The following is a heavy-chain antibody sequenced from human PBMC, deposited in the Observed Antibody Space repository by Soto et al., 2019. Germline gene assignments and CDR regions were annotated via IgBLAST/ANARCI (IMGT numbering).Heavy chain of an antibody. CDR3: ARALGYYDFWSGYYPYYYGMDV. Sequence: PSETLSLTCTVSGGSISSYYGSWIRQPAGKGLEWIGRIYTSGSTNYNPSLKSRVTMSVDTSKNQFSLKLSSVTAADTAVYYCARALGYYDFWSGYYPYYYGMDVWGQGTTVTVSS. V-gene: IGHV4-4*07. D-gene: IGHD3-3*01. CDR2: IYTSGST. CDR1: GGSISSYY. J-gene: IGHJ6*02.